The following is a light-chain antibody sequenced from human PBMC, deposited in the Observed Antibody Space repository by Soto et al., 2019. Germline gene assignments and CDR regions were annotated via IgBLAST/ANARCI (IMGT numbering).Light chain of an antibody. CDR1: GDSIASNY. J-gene: IGLJ3*02. V-gene: IGLV6-57*02. Sequence: NFMLTQPHSVSESPGKTITISCTGSGDSIASNYVQWYQQRPGSAPTTVIYEDNQRPSGVPDRFAGSIDTSSNSASLTISGLQTEDEADYYCQSYDDNNRGVFGGGTKVTVL. CDR2: EDN. CDR3: QSYDDNNRGV.